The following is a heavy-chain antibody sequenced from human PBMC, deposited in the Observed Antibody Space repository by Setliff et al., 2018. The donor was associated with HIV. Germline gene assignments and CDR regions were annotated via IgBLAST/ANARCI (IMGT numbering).Heavy chain of an antibody. Sequence: PSETLSLTCTVSGGSVSRNNYYWGWIRQPPGKGLEWIGEINHSGSTYYNPSLKSRVTISVDTSKRHFSLKLYSVTAADTAVYYCARAPGLYSPADYWGQGTLVTVSS. CDR1: GGSVSRNNYY. J-gene: IGHJ4*02. CDR2: INHSGST. CDR3: ARAPGLYSPADY. D-gene: IGHD5-12*01. V-gene: IGHV4-39*07.